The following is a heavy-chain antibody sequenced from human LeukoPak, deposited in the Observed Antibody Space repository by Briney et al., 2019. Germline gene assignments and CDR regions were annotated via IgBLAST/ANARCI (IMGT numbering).Heavy chain of an antibody. Sequence: ASVKVSCKASGYTFTSYYMHWVRQAPGQGLEWMGWVNPNSGGTNYAQKFQGRVTMTRDTSISTAYMELSRLRSDDTAVYYCARAITYSSSWYYFDYWGQGTLVTVSS. CDR2: VNPNSGGT. D-gene: IGHD6-13*01. CDR3: ARAITYSSSWYYFDY. V-gene: IGHV1-2*02. J-gene: IGHJ4*02. CDR1: GYTFTSYY.